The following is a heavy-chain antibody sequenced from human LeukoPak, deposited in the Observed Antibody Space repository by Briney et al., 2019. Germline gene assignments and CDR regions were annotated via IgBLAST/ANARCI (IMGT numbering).Heavy chain of an antibody. Sequence: GGSLRLSCAASGFTFSSYAMSWVRQAPGKGLQWLSAISGSGYDTFYADSVKGRFTITRDNSHNTLYLQLNSLRAEDTAVYYCAKADHSSSWYESDYWGQGTLVTVSS. D-gene: IGHD6-13*01. V-gene: IGHV3-23*01. CDR3: AKADHSSSWYESDY. CDR2: ISGSGYDT. CDR1: GFTFSSYA. J-gene: IGHJ4*02.